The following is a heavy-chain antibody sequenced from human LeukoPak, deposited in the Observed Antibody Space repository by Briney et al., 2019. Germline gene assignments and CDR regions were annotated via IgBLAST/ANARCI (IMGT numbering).Heavy chain of an antibody. D-gene: IGHD3-10*01. V-gene: IGHV4-31*03. J-gene: IGHJ4*02. CDR2: IYYSGST. Sequence: KPSETLSLTCTVSGGSISSGGYYWSWIRQHPGKGLEWIGYIYYSGSTYYNPSLKSRVTISVDTSKNQFSLKLSSVTAADTAVYYCAREYGSGSYYSYYFGYWGQGTLVTVSS. CDR1: GGSISSGGYY. CDR3: AREYGSGSYYSYYFGY.